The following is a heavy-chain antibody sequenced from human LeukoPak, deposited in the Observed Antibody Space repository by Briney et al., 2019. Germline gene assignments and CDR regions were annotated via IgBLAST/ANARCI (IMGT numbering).Heavy chain of an antibody. CDR2: INHSGSI. CDR3: ARGARGSSTSSPFDY. V-gene: IGHV4-34*01. CDR1: GGSFSGYY. Sequence: SETLSLTCAVYGGSFSGYYWSWIRQPPGKGLEWIGEINHSGSINYNPSLKSRVTISVDTSKNQFSLKLSSVTAADTAVYYCARGARGSSTSSPFDYWGQGTLVTVSS. J-gene: IGHJ4*02. D-gene: IGHD2-2*01.